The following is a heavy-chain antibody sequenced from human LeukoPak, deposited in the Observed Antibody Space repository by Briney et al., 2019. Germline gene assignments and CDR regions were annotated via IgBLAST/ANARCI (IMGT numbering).Heavy chain of an antibody. J-gene: IGHJ4*02. CDR3: ATIPLCDGGSCTRGF. Sequence: PGGSLRLSCAASGFTFSSYWMSWVRQAPGKGLEWVANIKQDGSEKYYVDSVKGRFTISRDNAKNSLYLQMNSLRAEDTAVYYCATIPLCDGGSCTRGFWGQGTLVTVSS. CDR2: IKQDGSEK. V-gene: IGHV3-7*01. CDR1: GFTFSSYW. D-gene: IGHD2-15*01.